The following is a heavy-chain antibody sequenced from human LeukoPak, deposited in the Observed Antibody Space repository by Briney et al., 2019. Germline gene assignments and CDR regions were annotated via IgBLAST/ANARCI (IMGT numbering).Heavy chain of an antibody. CDR3: ARVPSLGDFDY. J-gene: IGHJ4*02. D-gene: IGHD3-16*01. CDR2: IKQDGSEK. V-gene: IGHV3-7*03. Sequence: GGSLRLSCAASGFTFSSYWMSWVRQAPGKVLEWVANIKQDGSEKYYVDSVKGRFTISRDNAKNSLYLQMNSLRAEDTAVYYCARVPSLGDFDYWGQGTLVTVSS. CDR1: GFTFSSYW.